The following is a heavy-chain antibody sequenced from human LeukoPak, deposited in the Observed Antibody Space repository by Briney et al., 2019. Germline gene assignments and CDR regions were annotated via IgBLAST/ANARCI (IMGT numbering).Heavy chain of an antibody. J-gene: IGHJ6*03. V-gene: IGHV1-8*03. CDR1: GYTFTSYD. Sequence: ASVKVACKASGYTFTSYDINWVRQATGQGLEWMGWMNPNSGNTGYAQKFQGRVTITRNTSISTAYMELSSLRSEDTAVYYCAKVPIIAARFRSSYYYYMDVWGKGTTVTVSS. CDR2: MNPNSGNT. D-gene: IGHD6-6*01. CDR3: AKVPIIAARFRSSYYYYMDV.